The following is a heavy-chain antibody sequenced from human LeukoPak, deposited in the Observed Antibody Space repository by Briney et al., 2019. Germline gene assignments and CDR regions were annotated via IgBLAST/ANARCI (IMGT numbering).Heavy chain of an antibody. Sequence: ASVKVSCKASGYTFTSYGISWLRQAPGQGLEWMGWISAYNGNTNYAQKLQGRVTMTTDTSTSTAYMELRSLRSDDTAVYYCARDWGIVGASTYWYFDLWGRGTLVTVSS. CDR2: ISAYNGNT. CDR3: ARDWGIVGASTYWYFDL. V-gene: IGHV1-18*01. J-gene: IGHJ2*01. CDR1: GYTFTSYG. D-gene: IGHD1-26*01.